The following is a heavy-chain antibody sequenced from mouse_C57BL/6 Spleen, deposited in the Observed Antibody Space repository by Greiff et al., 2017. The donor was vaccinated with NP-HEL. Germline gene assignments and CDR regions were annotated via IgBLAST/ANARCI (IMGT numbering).Heavy chain of an antibody. D-gene: IGHD1-1*01. J-gene: IGHJ2*01. V-gene: IGHV1-15*01. Sequence: QVQLQQSGAELVRPGASVTLSCKASGYTFTDYELHWVKQTPVHGLEWIGAIDPETGGTAYNQKFKGKAILTADKSSSPAYMELRSLTSEDSAVYYCTRWYYYGSSDYWGQGTTLTVSS. CDR3: TRWYYYGSSDY. CDR1: GYTFTDYE. CDR2: IDPETGGT.